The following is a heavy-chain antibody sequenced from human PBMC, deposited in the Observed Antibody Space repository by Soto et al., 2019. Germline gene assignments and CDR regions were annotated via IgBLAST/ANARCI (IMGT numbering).Heavy chain of an antibody. J-gene: IGHJ5*02. D-gene: IGHD6-13*01. V-gene: IGHV1-69*13. CDR1: GGTFSSYA. CDR2: IIPIFGAA. CDR3: ARARGSSWTDNWFDP. Sequence: GASVKVSCKASGGTFSSYAISWVRQAPGQGLEWMGGIIPIFGAANYAQKFQGRVTITADESTSTAYMELSSLRSEDTAVYYCARARGSSWTDNWFDPWGQGTLVTVSS.